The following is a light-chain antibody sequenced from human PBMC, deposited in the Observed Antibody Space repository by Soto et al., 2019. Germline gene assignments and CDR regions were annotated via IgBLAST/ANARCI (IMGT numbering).Light chain of an antibody. Sequence: IVMTQSPATLYVPPGQRATLSCSASQSVSSSYLAWYQQKPGQAPRLLIYGASSRATGIPDRFSGSGSGTDFTLTISRLEPEDFAVYYCQQSGSSPLTFGEGTKVDIK. J-gene: IGKJ4*01. V-gene: IGKV3-20*01. CDR1: QSVSSSY. CDR2: GAS. CDR3: QQSGSSPLT.